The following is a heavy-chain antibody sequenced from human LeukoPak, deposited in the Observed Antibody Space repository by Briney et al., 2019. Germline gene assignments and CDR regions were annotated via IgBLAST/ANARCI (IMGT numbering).Heavy chain of an antibody. D-gene: IGHD2-21*02. J-gene: IGHJ4*02. CDR3: ARVSTVTANFDY. CDR1: GFTFSGHA. V-gene: IGHV3-23*05. Sequence: GGSLRLSCGASGFTFSGHAMTWFRQPPGKGLQSVSGLDGSGSLTFYVDFVKGRFTISRDNSENRLYLQMNSLRAEDTALYYCARVSTVTANFDYWGQGSLVTVSS. CDR2: LDGSGSLT.